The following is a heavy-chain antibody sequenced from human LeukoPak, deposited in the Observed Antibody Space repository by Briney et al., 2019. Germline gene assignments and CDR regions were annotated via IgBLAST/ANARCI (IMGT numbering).Heavy chain of an antibody. CDR3: ARGVGYFDL. CDR1: GGSISSGGYS. J-gene: IGHJ2*01. Sequence: SETLSLTCAVSGGSISSGGYSWSWIRQPPGKGLEWIGNIYYSGSTYYNPSLKSRVTISVDTSKNQFSLKLSSVTAADTAVYYCARGVGYFDLWGRGTLVTVSS. CDR2: IYYSGST. V-gene: IGHV4-30-4*07.